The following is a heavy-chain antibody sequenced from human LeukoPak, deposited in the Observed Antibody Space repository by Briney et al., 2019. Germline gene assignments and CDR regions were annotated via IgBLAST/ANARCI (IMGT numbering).Heavy chain of an antibody. Sequence: SQTLSLTCTVSGGSISSGSYYWSWIRQPAGKGLEWIGRIYTSGSTNYNPSLKSRVTMSVDTSKNQFSLKLSSVTAADTAVYYCARETFSYCYDSSGFDAFDIWGQGTMVTVSS. D-gene: IGHD3-22*01. J-gene: IGHJ3*02. V-gene: IGHV4-61*02. CDR3: ARETFSYCYDSSGFDAFDI. CDR1: GGSISSGSYY. CDR2: IYTSGST.